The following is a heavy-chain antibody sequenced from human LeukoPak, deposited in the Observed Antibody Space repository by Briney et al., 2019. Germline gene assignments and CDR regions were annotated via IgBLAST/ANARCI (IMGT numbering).Heavy chain of an antibody. V-gene: IGHV3-48*03. CDR1: GLTFSSYE. Sequence: GGSLRLSCAASGLTFSSYEMNWVRQAPGKGLEWVSYISSSGSTIYYADSVKGRFTISRDNAKNSLYLQMNSLRAEDTAVYYCARRTGTTISWFDPWGQGTLVTVSS. CDR2: ISSSGSTI. J-gene: IGHJ5*02. D-gene: IGHD1-7*01. CDR3: ARRTGTTISWFDP.